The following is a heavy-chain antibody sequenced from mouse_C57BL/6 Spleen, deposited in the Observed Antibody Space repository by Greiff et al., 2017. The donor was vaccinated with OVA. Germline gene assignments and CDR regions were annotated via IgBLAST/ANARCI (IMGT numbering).Heavy chain of an antibody. V-gene: IGHV3-6*01. CDR2: ISYDGSN. D-gene: IGHD2-3*01. Sequence: ESGPGLVKPSQSLSLTCSVTGFSITSGYYWNWLRQFPGNKLEWMGYISYDGSNNYNPSLKNRISITSDTSKNPFFLKLNSVTTEDTATDYCARDDGYYGAYWGQGTLVTVSA. J-gene: IGHJ3*01. CDR1: GFSITSGYY. CDR3: ARDDGYYGAY.